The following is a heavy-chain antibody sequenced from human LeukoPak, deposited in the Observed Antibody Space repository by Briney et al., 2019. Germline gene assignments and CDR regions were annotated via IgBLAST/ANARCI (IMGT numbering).Heavy chain of an antibody. Sequence: SVKVSCKASGGTFSSYAISWVRQAPGQGLEWMGRIIPILGIANYAQKFQGRVTITADKSTSTAYMELSSLRSEDTAVYYCARGSYGWELPKRYFDLWGRGTLVTVSS. D-gene: IGHD1-26*01. CDR3: ARGSYGWELPKRYFDL. J-gene: IGHJ2*01. V-gene: IGHV1-69*04. CDR1: GGTFSSYA. CDR2: IIPILGIA.